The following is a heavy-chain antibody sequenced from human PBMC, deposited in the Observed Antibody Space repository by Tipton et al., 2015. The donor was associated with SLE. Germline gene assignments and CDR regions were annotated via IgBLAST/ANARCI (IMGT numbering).Heavy chain of an antibody. Sequence: SLRLSCAASGFNFDEYTMHWVRQAPGKGLEWISFIGWSGSDTYYGDSVKGRFTISRDNNKNLLFLQMTGLRSEDTALYYCAKGGGAGEYYFDNWGQGTLVTVSS. CDR1: GFNFDEYT. CDR2: IGWSGSDT. V-gene: IGHV3-43*01. CDR3: AKGGGAGEYYFDN. D-gene: IGHD6-6*01. J-gene: IGHJ4*02.